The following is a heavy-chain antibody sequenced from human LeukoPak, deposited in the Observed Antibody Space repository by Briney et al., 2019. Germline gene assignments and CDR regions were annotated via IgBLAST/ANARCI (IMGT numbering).Heavy chain of an antibody. CDR2: IWPSGST. D-gene: IGHD6-13*01. V-gene: IGHV4-30-2*06. J-gene: IGHJ4*02. Sequence: SETLSLTCSVSGGSISSGPYFWSWIRQSPGQGLEWIGYIWPSGSTNYNPSLSGRVAISLDKSRNHFTLMVTAVTAADTAVYYCARHEEVAAAGGGDYFDYWGQGTLVTVSS. CDR1: GGSISSGPYF. CDR3: ARHEEVAAAGGGDYFDY.